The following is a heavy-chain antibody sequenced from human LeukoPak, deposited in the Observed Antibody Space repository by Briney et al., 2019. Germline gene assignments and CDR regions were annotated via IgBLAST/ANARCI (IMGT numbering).Heavy chain of an antibody. D-gene: IGHD1-26*01. CDR3: TRDSGNYNWFDS. Sequence: GGSLRLSCPDSGFTFRGCVIHWLPQSSGKGLEWVGQIDKKDKGYATATAYAASVKGRFTISRDDSINTAYLQMKSLKTEDTALYYCTRDSGNYNWFDSCVRGSLVTVSS. CDR2: IDKKDKGYATAT. CDR1: GFTFRGCV. J-gene: IGHJ5*01. V-gene: IGHV3-73*01.